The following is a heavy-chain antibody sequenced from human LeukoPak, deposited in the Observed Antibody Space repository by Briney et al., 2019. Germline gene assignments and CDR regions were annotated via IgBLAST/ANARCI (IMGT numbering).Heavy chain of an antibody. V-gene: IGHV3-30*19. CDR1: GFTFSSYG. J-gene: IGHJ4*02. Sequence: PGRSLRLSCAASGFTFSSYGMHWVRQAPGKGLEWVAVIWYDGSNKYYADSVKGRFTISRDNSKNTLYLQMDSLRAEDTAVYYCAREQWREWYFDYWGQGTLVTVSP. CDR3: AREQWREWYFDY. D-gene: IGHD6-19*01. CDR2: IWYDGSNK.